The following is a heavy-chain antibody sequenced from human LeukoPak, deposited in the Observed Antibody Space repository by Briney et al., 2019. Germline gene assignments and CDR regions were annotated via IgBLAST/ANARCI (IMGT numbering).Heavy chain of an antibody. CDR2: IYYSGST. V-gene: IGHV4-61*08. J-gene: IGHJ4*02. CDR1: GGSISSGGYY. D-gene: IGHD5-24*01. Sequence: SETLSLTCTVSGGSISSGGYYWSWIRQHPGKGLEWIGYIYYSGSTNYNPSLKSRVTISVDTSKNQFSLKLSSVTAADTAVYYCAREMATRGPTFDYWGQGTLVTVSS. CDR3: AREMATRGPTFDY.